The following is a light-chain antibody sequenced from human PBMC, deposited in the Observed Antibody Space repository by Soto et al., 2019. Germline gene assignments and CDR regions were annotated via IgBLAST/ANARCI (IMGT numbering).Light chain of an antibody. Sequence: QSVLTQPASVSGSPGQSITISCTGTSSDVGTYNYVSWYQHRPGKAPKLMIYDVSYRPSGVSNRFSGSKSANTASLTISGLQAEDEDAYYCSSYTTSNTQVFGGGTKLTVL. J-gene: IGLJ3*02. CDR3: SSYTTSNTQV. CDR2: DVS. V-gene: IGLV2-14*01. CDR1: SSDVGTYNY.